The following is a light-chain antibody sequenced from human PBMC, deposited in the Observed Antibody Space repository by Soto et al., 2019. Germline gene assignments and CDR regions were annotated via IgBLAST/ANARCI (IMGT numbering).Light chain of an antibody. V-gene: IGKV3-20*01. CDR3: QQYGSSLVP. J-gene: IGKJ2*01. Sequence: EIVLTQSPGTLSLSPGERATLSCRASQSVSSSYLAWYQQKPGQAPRLLIDGASSRAIGIPDRFSGSGSGTDFTHTITRLEPEDFAVYYCQQYGSSLVPFGQGTKLEIK. CDR1: QSVSSSY. CDR2: GAS.